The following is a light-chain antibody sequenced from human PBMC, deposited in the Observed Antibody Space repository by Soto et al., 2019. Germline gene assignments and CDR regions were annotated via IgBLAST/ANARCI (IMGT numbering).Light chain of an antibody. CDR1: QSVSSD. CDR3: QQYNNWPRT. J-gene: IGKJ1*01. Sequence: EIVKTQSPATLSVSPGERATLSCRASQSVSSDLAWYHQKPGQAPRLLIYGASTRATGIPARFSGSGSGTEFTLTINSLQSEDFAVYYCQQYNNWPRTFGQGTKVDIK. V-gene: IGKV3-15*01. CDR2: GAS.